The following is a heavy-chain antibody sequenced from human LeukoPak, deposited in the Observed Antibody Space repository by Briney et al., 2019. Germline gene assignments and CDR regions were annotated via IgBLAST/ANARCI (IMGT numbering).Heavy chain of an antibody. V-gene: IGHV3-23*01. CDR1: GFTFSSYA. CDR2: VSGSGRNT. Sequence: GGSLRLSCAASGFTFSSYAMSWVRQAPGKGLEWVSGVSGSGRNTYHVDSVKGRFTISRDNSKNTLYLQMNSLRAEDTAVYYCARGASDVDVWGQGTTVTVSS. J-gene: IGHJ6*02. CDR3: ARGASDVDV.